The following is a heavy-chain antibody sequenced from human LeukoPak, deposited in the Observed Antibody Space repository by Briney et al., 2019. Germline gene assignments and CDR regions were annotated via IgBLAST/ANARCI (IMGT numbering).Heavy chain of an antibody. CDR2: ISSSGSTI. CDR3: ARGSRDAFDI. Sequence: HTGGSLRLSCAASXFTFSSYEMNWVRQAPGKGLEWVSYISSSGSTIYHADSVKGRFTISRDNAKNSLYLQMNSLRVEDTAVYYCARGSRDAFDIWGQGTMVSVSS. D-gene: IGHD2-2*01. J-gene: IGHJ3*02. CDR1: XFTFSSYE. V-gene: IGHV3-48*03.